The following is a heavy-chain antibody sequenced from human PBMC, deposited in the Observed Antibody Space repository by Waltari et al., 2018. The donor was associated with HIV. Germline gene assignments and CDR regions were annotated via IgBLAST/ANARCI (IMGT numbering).Heavy chain of an antibody. V-gene: IGHV3-53*01. CDR1: GFTVRSNY. CDR2: IYSGGST. CDR3: ARVAVTELYYYYGMDV. J-gene: IGHJ6*02. Sequence: EVQLVASGGGLIQPGGSLRLSCAASGFTVRSNYMRWVRQAPGKGLEWVSVIYSGGSTYYADSVKGRFTISRDNSKNTLYLQMNSLRAEDTAVYYCARVAVTELYYYYGMDVWGQGTTVTVSS. D-gene: IGHD4-17*01.